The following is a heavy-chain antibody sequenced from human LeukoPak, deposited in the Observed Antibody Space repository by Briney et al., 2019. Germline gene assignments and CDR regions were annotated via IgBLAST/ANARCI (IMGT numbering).Heavy chain of an antibody. Sequence: PETLSLTRSVSGGSISSYYWSWIRQPPGKGLEWIGYIHYSAGTKYNPSLKSRVTISVDTSKNQFSLKLTSVAAADTAVYYCARSSDTSGYYHYFDYWGQGTLVSVSS. J-gene: IGHJ4*02. V-gene: IGHV4-59*08. CDR3: ARSSDTSGYYHYFDY. D-gene: IGHD3-22*01. CDR1: GGSISSYY. CDR2: IHYSAGT.